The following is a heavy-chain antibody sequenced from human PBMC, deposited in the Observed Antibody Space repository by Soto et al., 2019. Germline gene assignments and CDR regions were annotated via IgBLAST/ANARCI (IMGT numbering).Heavy chain of an antibody. CDR3: ASQLSSGCLH. Sequence: QVQLVQSGAEVKKPGSSVKVSCKASGGTFSSYTISWVRQAPGQGLEWMGRIIPILGIANYAQKFQGRVTITADKSANTAYMELSSLIPDDTAVYYCASQLSSGCLHWGQGTLVTVSS. D-gene: IGHD6-19*01. CDR2: IIPILGIA. V-gene: IGHV1-69*02. CDR1: GGTFSSYT. J-gene: IGHJ4*02.